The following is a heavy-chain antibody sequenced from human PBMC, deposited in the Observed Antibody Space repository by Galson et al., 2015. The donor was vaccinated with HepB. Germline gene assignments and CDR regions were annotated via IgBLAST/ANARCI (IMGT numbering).Heavy chain of an antibody. D-gene: IGHD3-3*01. J-gene: IGHJ4*02. CDR2: IIPIFGTT. CDR3: ARAHPGSFDFWSGYSHFDY. V-gene: IGHV1-69*06. Sequence: SVKVSCKASGGTLSNYAINWVRQAPGQGLEWMGGIIPIFGTTNYAQQFQGRVTITADKSTSTAYMELSSLRSEDTAVYYCARAHPGSFDFWSGYSHFDYWGQGTLVTVSS. CDR1: GGTLSNYA.